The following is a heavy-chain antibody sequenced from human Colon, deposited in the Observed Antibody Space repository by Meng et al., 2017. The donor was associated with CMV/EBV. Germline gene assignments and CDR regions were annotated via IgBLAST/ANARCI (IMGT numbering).Heavy chain of an antibody. Sequence: GGSLRLSCAASEFTFSTYEMTWVRQAPGKGLEWVSTIDSSDRTYYADSVKGRFTISRDNSKNTLHLQMNSLRAEDTAVYYCAKSLVDTAMDLDEWSQETLVTVSS. V-gene: IGHV3-23*01. D-gene: IGHD5-18*01. J-gene: IGHJ4*02. CDR3: AKSLVDTAMDLDE. CDR2: IDSSDRT. CDR1: EFTFSTYE.